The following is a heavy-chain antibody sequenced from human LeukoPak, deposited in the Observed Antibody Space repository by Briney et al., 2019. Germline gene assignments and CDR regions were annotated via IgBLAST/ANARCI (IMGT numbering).Heavy chain of an antibody. Sequence: GASVKVSCKASVGTFSSYAISWVRQAPGQGLEWMGGIIPIFGTANYAQKFQGRVTISADESTSTAYMELSSLRSEDTAVYYCAREIVGAHTRRAFDIWGQGTMVTVSS. J-gene: IGHJ3*02. V-gene: IGHV1-69*13. CDR1: VGTFSSYA. CDR3: AREIVGAHTRRAFDI. D-gene: IGHD1-26*01. CDR2: IIPIFGTA.